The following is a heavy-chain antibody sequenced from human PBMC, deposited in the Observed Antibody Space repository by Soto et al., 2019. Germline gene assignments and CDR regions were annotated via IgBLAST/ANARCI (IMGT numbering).Heavy chain of an antibody. CDR3: ARLYGQGDDWLPRKGVLIDY. Sequence: PSETLSLTCTVSGGSISSSSYYWGWIRQPPGKGLEWIGSIYYSGSTYYNPSLKSRVTISVDTSKNQFSLKLSSVTAADTAVYYCARLYGQGDDWLPRKGVLIDYWGQGTLVTVSS. CDR2: IYYSGST. D-gene: IGHD3-9*01. J-gene: IGHJ4*02. V-gene: IGHV4-39*01. CDR1: GGSISSSSYY.